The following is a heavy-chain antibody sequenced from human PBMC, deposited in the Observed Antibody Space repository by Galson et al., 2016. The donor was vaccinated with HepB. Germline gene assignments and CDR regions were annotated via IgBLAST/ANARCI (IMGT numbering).Heavy chain of an antibody. J-gene: IGHJ3*02. CDR3: AKDDDDYNDAFDI. Sequence: SLRLSCAASGFTISNYVMTWVRQAPGKGLEWVSAISATGGSAYYADSVKGRFTISRDNSKNTLYLQMNSLRAEDTAVYYCAKDDDDYNDAFDIWGQGTMVTVSS. V-gene: IGHV3-23*01. CDR2: ISATGGSA. CDR1: GFTISNYV. D-gene: IGHD5-24*01.